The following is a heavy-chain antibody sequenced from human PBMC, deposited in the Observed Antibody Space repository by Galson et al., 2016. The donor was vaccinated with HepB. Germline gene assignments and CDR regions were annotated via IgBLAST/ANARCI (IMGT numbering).Heavy chain of an antibody. CDR3: VGPVVTALSTGGDY. V-gene: IGHV3-21*01. J-gene: IGHJ4*02. CDR1: GFTFRDYN. CDR2: ISRSGSYI. Sequence: SLRLSCAASGFTFRDYNMNWVRQAPGRGLEWVSSISRSGSYIDYADSVKGRFTISRDNAKNSLHLQMDSLRADDTAVYYCVGPVVTALSTGGDYWGQGTLVTVSS. D-gene: IGHD2-21*02.